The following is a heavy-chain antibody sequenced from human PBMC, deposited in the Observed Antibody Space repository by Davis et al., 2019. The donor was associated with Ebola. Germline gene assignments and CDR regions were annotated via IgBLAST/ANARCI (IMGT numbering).Heavy chain of an antibody. V-gene: IGHV3-21*01. J-gene: IGHJ4*02. Sequence: GGSLRLSCEVSGFTFTDAWMNWVRQAPGKVLEWVASISSSSSYIYYADSVKGRFTISRDNAKNSLYLQMNNLRAEDPAVYYFARVTGYGFGGQGTLVTVSS. CDR2: ISSSSSYI. CDR1: GFTFTDAW. CDR3: ARVTGYGF. D-gene: IGHD5-18*01.